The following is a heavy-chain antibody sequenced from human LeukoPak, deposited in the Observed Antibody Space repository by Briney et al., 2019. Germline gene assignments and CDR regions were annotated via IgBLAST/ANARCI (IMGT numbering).Heavy chain of an antibody. V-gene: IGHV3-7*01. CDR3: ARGLAARPLGWFDP. J-gene: IGHJ5*02. D-gene: IGHD6-6*01. CDR2: IKQDGSEK. CDR1: GFTFSSYW. Sequence: PGGSLRLSCAASGFTFSSYWMSWFRQAPGKGLEWVANIKQDGSEKYYVDSVKGRFTISRDNAKNSLYLQMNSLRAEDTAVYYCARGLAARPLGWFDPWGQGTLVTVSS.